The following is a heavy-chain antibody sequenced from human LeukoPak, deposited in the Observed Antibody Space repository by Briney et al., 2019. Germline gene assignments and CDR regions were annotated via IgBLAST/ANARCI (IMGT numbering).Heavy chain of an antibody. V-gene: IGHV3-48*03. CDR2: ISSGGNTK. CDR3: ARDTVNGPFVISLDF. J-gene: IGHJ4*02. CDR1: GFSFSSSE. Sequence: GGSLRLSCAASGFSFSSSEMNWVRQAPGKGPEWVSHISSGGNTKYYADSVRGRFTMSRDNAKNLLYLQMNSLRDEDTAVYYCARDTVNGPFVISLDFWGQGALVTVSS. D-gene: IGHD2-8*01.